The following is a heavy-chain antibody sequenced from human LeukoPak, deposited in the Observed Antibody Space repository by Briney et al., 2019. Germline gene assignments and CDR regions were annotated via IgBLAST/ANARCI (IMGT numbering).Heavy chain of an antibody. CDR1: GGSISSYY. D-gene: IGHD3-3*01. V-gene: IGHV4-59*08. Sequence: SETLSLTCTVSGGSISSYYWSWIRQPPGKGLEWIGYIYYSGSTNYNPSLKSRVTISVDTSKNQFSLKLSSVTAADTAVYYCARRGDFWSGYFDYWGQGTLVTVSS. CDR3: ARRGDFWSGYFDY. CDR2: IYYSGST. J-gene: IGHJ4*02.